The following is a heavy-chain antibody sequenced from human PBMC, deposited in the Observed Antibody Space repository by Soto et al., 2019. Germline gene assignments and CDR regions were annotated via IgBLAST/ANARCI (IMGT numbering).Heavy chain of an antibody. CDR3: AGYRDGSGRYSYGMDV. D-gene: IGHD3-10*01. V-gene: IGHV4-61*01. CDR2: IYYSGST. CDR1: GGSVSSGSYY. Sequence: LSLTCTVSGGSVSSGSYYWSWIRQPPGKGLEWIGYIYYSGSTNYNPSLKSRVTISVDTSKNQFSLKLSSVTAADTAVYYCAGYRDGSGRYSYGMDVWGQGTTVTVSS. J-gene: IGHJ6*02.